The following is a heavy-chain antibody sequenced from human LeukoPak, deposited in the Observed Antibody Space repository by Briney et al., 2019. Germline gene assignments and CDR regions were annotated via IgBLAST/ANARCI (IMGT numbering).Heavy chain of an antibody. CDR3: ARGPTTVTRAFDY. CDR2: IYYSGST. D-gene: IGHD4-17*01. Sequence: PSETLSLTCTVSGGSISSSSYYWGWIRQPPGKGLEWIGNIYYSGSTYYNPSLKSRVTISVDTSKNQFSLHLSSVTAADTAVYYCARGPTTVTRAFDYWGQGTLVTVSS. V-gene: IGHV4-39*07. J-gene: IGHJ4*02. CDR1: GGSISSSSYY.